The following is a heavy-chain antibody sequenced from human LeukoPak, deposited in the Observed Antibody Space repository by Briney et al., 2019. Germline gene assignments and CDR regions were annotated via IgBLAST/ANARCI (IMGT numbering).Heavy chain of an antibody. V-gene: IGHV4-39*01. D-gene: IGHD3-3*01. CDR2: IYYSGST. Sequence: SETLSLTCTVSGGSISSSSYYWGWIRQPPGKGLEWIGSIYYSGSTYYNPSLKSRVTISVDTSKNQFSLKLSSVTAADTAVYYCASMYYDFWSGYRSSYYFDYRGQGTLVTVSS. CDR1: GGSISSSSYY. J-gene: IGHJ4*02. CDR3: ASMYYDFWSGYRSSYYFDY.